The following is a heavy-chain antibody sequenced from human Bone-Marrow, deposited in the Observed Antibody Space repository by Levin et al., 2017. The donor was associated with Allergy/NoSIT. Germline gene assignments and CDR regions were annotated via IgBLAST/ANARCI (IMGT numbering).Heavy chain of an antibody. CDR1: GDSISSGNYY. V-gene: IGHV4-30-4*01. D-gene: IGHD3-16*01. Sequence: ASETLSLTCTVSGDSISSGNYYWTWIRQSPGTGLEWLGYIYYTGSTYYNPSFTSRLTISVDTSKNQLSLTLASVTATDTAVYYCARGLGGADYWGQGTLVAGSS. J-gene: IGHJ4*02. CDR3: ARGLGGADY. CDR2: IYYTGST.